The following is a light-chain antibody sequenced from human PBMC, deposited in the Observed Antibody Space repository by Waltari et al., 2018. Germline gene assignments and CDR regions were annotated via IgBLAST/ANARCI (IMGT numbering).Light chain of an antibody. CDR3: MQTLRLPSFS. J-gene: IGKJ4*01. CDR2: EAS. CDR1: ESLLRSGGKSY. V-gene: IGKV2D-29*01. Sequence: VVTQAPLSMSVTPGQPASMSCKSSESLLRSGGKSYLYWYLHKPGQLPRLLIYEASKRFSGVPDRFSGSGSGTDFTLRISRVEAEDVGVYYCMQTLRLPSFSFGGGTKVEIK.